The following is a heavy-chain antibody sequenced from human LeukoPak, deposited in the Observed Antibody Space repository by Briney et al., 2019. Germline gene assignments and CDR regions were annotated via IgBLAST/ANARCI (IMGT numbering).Heavy chain of an antibody. Sequence: GGSLRLSCAASGFTFSSTVMTWVRQAPGKGLEWVSTISPDGKYIYYADSLRGRFTMSRDNSKNTLYLQMNSLRAEDTTVYYCAKEDMVRGVIGGVGAFDIWGQGTMVTVSS. J-gene: IGHJ3*02. CDR1: GFTFSSTV. CDR2: ISPDGKYI. V-gene: IGHV3-23*01. D-gene: IGHD3-10*01. CDR3: AKEDMVRGVIGGVGAFDI.